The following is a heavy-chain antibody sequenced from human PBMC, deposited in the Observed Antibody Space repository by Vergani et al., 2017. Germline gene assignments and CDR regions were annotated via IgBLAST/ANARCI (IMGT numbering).Heavy chain of an antibody. J-gene: IGHJ4*02. CDR3: TTDVPWSSMQLDPFDY. V-gene: IGHV3-15*01. Sequence: EVQLVESGGGLVKPGGSLRLSCAASGFTFSNAWMSWVRQAPGKGLEWVGRIKSKTDGGTTDYAAPVKGRFTISRDDSKNTLYLQMNSLKTEDTAVYYCTTDVPWSSMQLDPFDYWGQGTLVTVSS. CDR1: GFTFSNAW. CDR2: IKSKTDGGTT. D-gene: IGHD6-6*01.